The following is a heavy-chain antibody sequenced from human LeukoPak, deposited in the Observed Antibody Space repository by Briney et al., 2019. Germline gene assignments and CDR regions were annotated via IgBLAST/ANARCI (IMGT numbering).Heavy chain of an antibody. CDR2: ISASGGST. CDR3: AKGPTTVTTAFDY. J-gene: IGHJ4*02. Sequence: GGSLSLSRAASGFTFSNHAMSWVRQAQGKGLEWVSSISASGGSTYYADAVKGRFTISRDNSKNTLYLQMNSLRAEDTAVYYCAKGPTTVTTAFDYWGQGTLVSVSS. CDR1: GFTFSNHA. D-gene: IGHD4-17*01. V-gene: IGHV3-23*01.